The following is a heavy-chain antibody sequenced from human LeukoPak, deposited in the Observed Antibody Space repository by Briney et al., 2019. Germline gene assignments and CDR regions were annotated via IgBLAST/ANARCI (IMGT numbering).Heavy chain of an antibody. J-gene: IGHJ5*02. Sequence: SETLSLTCAVYGGSFSGYYWSWIRQPPGKGLEWIGEINHGGSTNYNPSLKSRVTISVDTSKNQFSLKLSSVTAADTAVYYCARGPRSISTVTKESNWFDPWGQGTLVTVSS. CDR3: ARGPRSISTVTKESNWFDP. CDR2: INHGGST. CDR1: GGSFSGYY. V-gene: IGHV4-34*01. D-gene: IGHD4-17*01.